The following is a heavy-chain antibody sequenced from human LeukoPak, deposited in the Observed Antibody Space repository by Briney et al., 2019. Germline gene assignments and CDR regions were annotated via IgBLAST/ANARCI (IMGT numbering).Heavy chain of an antibody. J-gene: IGHJ4*02. CDR3: ARTERRYSSSSSFDY. D-gene: IGHD6-6*01. CDR1: GYTFTGYY. CDR2: INPNSGGT. V-gene: IGHV1-2*02. Sequence: ASVKVSCKASGYTFTGYYMHWVRQAPGQGLEWMGWINPNSGGTNYAQKFQGRVTMTRDTSISTAYMELSRLRSDDTAVYYCARTERRYSSSSSFDYWGQGTLVTVSS.